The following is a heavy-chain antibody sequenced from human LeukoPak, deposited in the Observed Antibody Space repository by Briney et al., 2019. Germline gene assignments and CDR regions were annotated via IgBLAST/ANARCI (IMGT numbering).Heavy chain of an antibody. J-gene: IGHJ4*02. CDR3: ARIETYSSGWYDAFFDY. D-gene: IGHD6-19*01. Sequence: SEPLSLTCTVSGYSISSGYYWGWIRQPPGKGLEWIGSIYHSGSTYYNPSLKSRVTISVDTSKNHFSLKLTSATAADRAVYYCARIETYSSGWYDAFFDYWGQGTLVTVSS. V-gene: IGHV4-38-2*02. CDR1: GYSISSGYY. CDR2: IYHSGST.